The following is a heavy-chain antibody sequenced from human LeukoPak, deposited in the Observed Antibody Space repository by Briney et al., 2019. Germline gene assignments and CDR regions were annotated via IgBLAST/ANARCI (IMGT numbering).Heavy chain of an antibody. CDR1: GGSISSYY. V-gene: IGHV4-59*01. Sequence: PSETLSLTCTVSGGSISSYYWSWIRQPPGKGLEWIGYIYYSGSTNYNPSLKSRVTISVDTSKNQFSLKLSSVTAADTAVYYCARDTSSGWYSIDYWGQGTLVTVSS. CDR2: IYYSGST. CDR3: ARDTSSGWYSIDY. J-gene: IGHJ4*02. D-gene: IGHD6-19*01.